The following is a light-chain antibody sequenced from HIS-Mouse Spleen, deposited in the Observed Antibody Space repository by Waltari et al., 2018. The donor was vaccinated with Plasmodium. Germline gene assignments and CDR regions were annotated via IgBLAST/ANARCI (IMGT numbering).Light chain of an antibody. Sequence: ALRMTQSPSSFSASTRDIVTSTCRASQGISRYLAWYQQKPWKAPKLLIYAASTLQSGVPSRFSGSGSGTDFTLTISCLQSEDFATYYCQQYYSYPFTFGPGTKVDIK. CDR1: QGISRY. CDR2: AAS. CDR3: QQYYSYPFT. V-gene: IGKV1-8*01. J-gene: IGKJ3*01.